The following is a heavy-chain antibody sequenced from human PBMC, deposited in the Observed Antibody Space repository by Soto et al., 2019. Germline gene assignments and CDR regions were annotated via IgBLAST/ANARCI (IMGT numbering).Heavy chain of an antibody. CDR2: IIPIFGTA. CDR3: ARLSLYGSGGPVGSWFDP. J-gene: IGHJ5*02. D-gene: IGHD3-10*01. CDR1: GGTFSSYA. V-gene: IGHV1-69*13. Sequence: ASVQVSCKASGGTFSSYAISWVRQAPGQGLEWMGGIIPIFGTANYAQKFQGRVTITADESTSTAYMELSSLRSEDTAVYYCARLSLYGSGGPVGSWFDPWGQGTLVTVSS.